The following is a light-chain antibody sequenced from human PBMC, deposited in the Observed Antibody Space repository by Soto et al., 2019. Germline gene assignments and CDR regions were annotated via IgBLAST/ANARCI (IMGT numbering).Light chain of an antibody. V-gene: IGLV2-8*01. CDR1: SSDVGGYNY. CDR2: EVS. J-gene: IGLJ1*01. Sequence: QSVLTQPPSPSGSPGQSVTISCTGTSSDVGGYNYVSWYQQHPGKAPKLMIYEVSKRPSGVPDRFSGSKSSNTASLTVSGLQAEDEADYYCSSYAGSNNFVFGTGTKVTVL. CDR3: SSYAGSNNFV.